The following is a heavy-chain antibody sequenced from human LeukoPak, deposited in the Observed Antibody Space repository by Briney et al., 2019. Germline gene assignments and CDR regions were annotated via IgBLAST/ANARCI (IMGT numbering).Heavy chain of an antibody. D-gene: IGHD2-8*01. CDR1: GFTFSSYG. Sequence: QPGRSLRLSCAASGFTFSSYGMHWVRQAPGKGLEWVAVIWYDGSNKYYADSVKGRFTISRDNSKNTLYLQMNSLRAEDTAVYYCARGGVFRWFDPWGQGTLVTVSS. CDR3: ARGGVFRWFDP. CDR2: IWYDGSNK. V-gene: IGHV3-33*01. J-gene: IGHJ5*02.